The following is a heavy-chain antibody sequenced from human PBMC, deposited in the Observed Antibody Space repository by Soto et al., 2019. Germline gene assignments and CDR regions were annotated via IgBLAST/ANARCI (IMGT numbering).Heavy chain of an antibody. CDR3: VRAVKGSP. J-gene: IGHJ5*02. V-gene: IGHV3-7*05. CDR2: IKQDGSEK. Sequence: EVQLVESGGALVQPGGSLRLSCAATGFTFSSVWMGWVRQAPGKGLEGVANIKQDGSEKYLVDSVEGRFTISRDNAKNSLYLHMNKLRAEDTAVYYCVRAVKGSPWGQGTMVIVSS. D-gene: IGHD3-10*01. CDR1: GFTFSSVW.